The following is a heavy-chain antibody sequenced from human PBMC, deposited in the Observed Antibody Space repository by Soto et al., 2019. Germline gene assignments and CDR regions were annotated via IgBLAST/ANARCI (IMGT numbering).Heavy chain of an antibody. CDR2: ISGGSAYI. V-gene: IGHV3-21*01. Sequence: EVQLVESGGGLVKPGESLRLSCTFTFSSYSLNWVRQAPGRGLERVSSISGGSAYIKYADSVKGRFTIPRDNANNVLYLQMRSLRVDDSAVYYCTREEGGSYDNWFNPWGQGTLVTVSS. CDR3: TREEGGSYDNWFNP. J-gene: IGHJ5*02. D-gene: IGHD1-26*01. CDR1: TFSSYS.